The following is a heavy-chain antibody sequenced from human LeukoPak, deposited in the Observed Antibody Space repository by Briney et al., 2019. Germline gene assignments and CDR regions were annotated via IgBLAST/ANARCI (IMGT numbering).Heavy chain of an antibody. CDR1: GASITSYF. CDR2: VYYTESP. J-gene: IGHJ3*02. D-gene: IGHD2-8*01. V-gene: IGHV4-59*01. CDR3: ARHNDPEGAFDI. Sequence: PSETLSLTCTVSGASITSYFWSWVRQPPGKGLEWIGYVYYTESPNYNPSLKSRLTISVDTSKNQFSLRLTSVTPADTAVYYCARHNDPEGAFDIWGQGTMVTVSS.